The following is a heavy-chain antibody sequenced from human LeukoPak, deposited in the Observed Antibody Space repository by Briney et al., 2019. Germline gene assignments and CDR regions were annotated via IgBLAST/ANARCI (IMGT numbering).Heavy chain of an antibody. Sequence: PGGSLRLSCVASGFTFSTYEMHWVRQAPGKGLEWLSYITASGSSTYYADSVKGRFTISRDNAKSSLYLQMNSLRVEDTAVYYCTTHALDYWGQGTLVTVSS. CDR2: ITASGSST. CDR3: TTHALDY. CDR1: GFTFSTYE. J-gene: IGHJ4*02. D-gene: IGHD2-2*01. V-gene: IGHV3-48*03.